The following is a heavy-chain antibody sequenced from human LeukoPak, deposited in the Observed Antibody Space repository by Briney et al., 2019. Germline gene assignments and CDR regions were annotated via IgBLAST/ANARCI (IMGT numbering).Heavy chain of an antibody. J-gene: IGHJ4*02. V-gene: IGHV4-31*03. CDR1: GGSISSGGYY. D-gene: IGHD3-3*01. CDR2: IYYSGST. Sequence: SQTLSLTCTVSGGSISSGGYYWSWIRQHPGKGLEWIGYIYYSGSTYYNPSLKSRVTISVDTSKNQFSLKLSSVTAADTAVYYCARGTFWSGYYHDYWGQGTLVTVSS. CDR3: ARGTFWSGYYHDY.